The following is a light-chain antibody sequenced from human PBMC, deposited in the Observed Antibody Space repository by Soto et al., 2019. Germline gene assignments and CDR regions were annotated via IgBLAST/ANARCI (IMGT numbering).Light chain of an antibody. CDR2: GAS. Sequence: EIVMTQSPATLSVSPGERATLSCRASQSVSSNLAWYQQKPGQAPRLLIYGASTMATGIPARFSGSGSGTEFTLTISSLLSEDFVVYYCQQYNNWPPYTFGQGTKLEIK. J-gene: IGKJ2*01. CDR3: QQYNNWPPYT. V-gene: IGKV3-15*01. CDR1: QSVSSN.